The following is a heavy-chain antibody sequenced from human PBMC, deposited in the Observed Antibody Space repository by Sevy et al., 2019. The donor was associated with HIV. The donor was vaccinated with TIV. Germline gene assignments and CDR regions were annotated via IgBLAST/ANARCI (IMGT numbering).Heavy chain of an antibody. CDR2: IIPMFGSA. CDR1: GGTFNNYA. CDR3: AKSISWYASFDS. V-gene: IGHV1-69*13. J-gene: IGHJ4*02. Sequence: ASVKVSCKASGGTFNNYAVNWVRQAPGHGLEWMGGIIPMFGSANYVQKFQGRVTITADESTSTAYMEVSGLGSDDTAVYYCAKSISWYASFDSWGQGTLVTVSS. D-gene: IGHD6-13*01.